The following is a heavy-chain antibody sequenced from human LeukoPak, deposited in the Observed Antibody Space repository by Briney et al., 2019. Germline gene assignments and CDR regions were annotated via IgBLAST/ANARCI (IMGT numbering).Heavy chain of an antibody. J-gene: IGHJ4*02. CDR3: ARTEYYYDSSGYIY. Sequence: SETLSLTCTVSGGSISSYYWSWIRQPPGKGLEWIGYIYYSGSTNYNPSLKSRVTISVDTSKNQFSLKLSSVTAADTAVYYCARTEYYYDSSGYIYWGQGTLVTVSS. V-gene: IGHV4-59*01. D-gene: IGHD3-22*01. CDR2: IYYSGST. CDR1: GGSISSYY.